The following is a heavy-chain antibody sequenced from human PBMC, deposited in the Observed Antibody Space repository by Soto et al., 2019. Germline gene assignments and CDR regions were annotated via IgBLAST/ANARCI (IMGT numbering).Heavy chain of an antibody. V-gene: IGHV1-69*18. CDR3: ARDGGFGELKY. Sequence: QVQLVQSGAELKKPGSSVKVSCKASGDTFSGYPINWVRQAPGEGLEWMGRIIPVFGATNDAQRFEGRVTVTADESTNTAYMELRGLLSEYTAVYYCARDGGFGELKYWGQGSLVTVPS. J-gene: IGHJ4*02. CDR1: GDTFSGYP. D-gene: IGHD3-10*01. CDR2: IIPVFGAT.